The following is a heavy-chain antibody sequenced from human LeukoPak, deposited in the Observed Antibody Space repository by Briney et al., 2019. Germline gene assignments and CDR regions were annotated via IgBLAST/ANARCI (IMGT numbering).Heavy chain of an antibody. V-gene: IGHV1-2*02. Sequence: ASVKVSCKASGYTFTGYYMHWVRQAPGQGLEWMGWINPNSGGTNYAQRFQGRVTMTRDTSISTAYMELSRLTFDDTAVYYCARVTSGWYLGYWGQGTLVTVSS. D-gene: IGHD6-19*01. CDR2: INPNSGGT. CDR1: GYTFTGYY. CDR3: ARVTSGWYLGY. J-gene: IGHJ4*02.